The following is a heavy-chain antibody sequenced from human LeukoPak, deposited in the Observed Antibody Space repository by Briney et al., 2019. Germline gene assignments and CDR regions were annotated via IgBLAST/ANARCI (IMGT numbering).Heavy chain of an antibody. CDR3: ARYSGSYLSFDY. Sequence: PSETLSLTCTVSGGSISSYYWSWIRQPPGKGLEWIGYIYYSGSTNYNPSLKSRVTISVDTSKNQFSLKLSSVTAADTAVYCCARYSGSYLSFDYWGQGTLVTVSS. V-gene: IGHV4-59*01. D-gene: IGHD1-26*01. CDR2: IYYSGST. J-gene: IGHJ4*02. CDR1: GGSISSYY.